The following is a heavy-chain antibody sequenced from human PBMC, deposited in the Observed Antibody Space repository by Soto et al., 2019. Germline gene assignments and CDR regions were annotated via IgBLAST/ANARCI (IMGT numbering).Heavy chain of an antibody. CDR2: ISAYNGNT. Sequence: QVQLVQSGAEVKKPGASVKVSCKASGHTFAKYGITWVRQAPGQGFEWMGWISAYNGNTKYAQKFQGRVTMTTDTSATMAYMQPRSLISDDPAVNYSARSGSGNAQGHGVAPWGQGTLVTVPS. CDR3: ARSGSGNAQGHGVAP. V-gene: IGHV1-18*01. CDR1: GHTFAKYG. J-gene: IGHJ5*02. D-gene: IGHD3-10*01.